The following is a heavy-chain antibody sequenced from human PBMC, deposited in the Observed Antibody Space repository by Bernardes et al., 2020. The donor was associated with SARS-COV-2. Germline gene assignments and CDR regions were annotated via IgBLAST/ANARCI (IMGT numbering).Heavy chain of an antibody. CDR1: GYTFTSYD. Sequence: ASVKVSCKASGYTFTSYDINWVRQATGQGLEWMGWMNPNSGNTGYAQKFQGRVTMTRNTSISTAYMELSSLRSEDTAVYYCARGVSNYDILTGYYSPHYDDGMDVWGQGTTVTVSS. CDR2: MNPNSGNT. CDR3: ARGVSNYDILTGYYSPHYDDGMDV. D-gene: IGHD3-9*01. J-gene: IGHJ6*02. V-gene: IGHV1-8*01.